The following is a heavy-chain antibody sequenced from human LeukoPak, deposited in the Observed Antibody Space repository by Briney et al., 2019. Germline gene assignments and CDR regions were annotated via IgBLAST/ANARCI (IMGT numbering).Heavy chain of an antibody. D-gene: IGHD6-13*01. CDR3: AKDRAQQLVLDF. J-gene: IGHJ4*02. Sequence: AGGSLRLSCAASGLTFSSYAMSWVRQAPGKGLEWVSAIVGSGSSTYYADSVKGRFTISRDNSKNTLFLQMNSLRAEDTAVYYCAKDRAQQLVLDFWGQGTLVTVSS. CDR1: GLTFSSYA. CDR2: IVGSGSST. V-gene: IGHV3-23*01.